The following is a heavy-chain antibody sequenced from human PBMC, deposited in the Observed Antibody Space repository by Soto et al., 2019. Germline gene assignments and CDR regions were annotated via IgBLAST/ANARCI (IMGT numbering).Heavy chain of an antibody. CDR1: GGSISSGGYS. V-gene: IGHV4-30-2*01. CDR3: ARARDSSSTNWFDP. CDR2: IYYSGST. D-gene: IGHD6-6*01. Sequence: SETLSLTCAVSGGSISSGGYSWSWIRQPPGKGLEWIGYIYYSGSTSYNPSLKSRVTISLDRSNNQFSLKLSSVTAADTAVYHCARARDSSSTNWFDPWGQGTLVTVSS. J-gene: IGHJ5*02.